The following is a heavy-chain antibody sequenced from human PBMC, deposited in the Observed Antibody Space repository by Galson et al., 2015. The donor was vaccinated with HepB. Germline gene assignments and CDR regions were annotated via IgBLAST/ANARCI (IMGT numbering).Heavy chain of an antibody. D-gene: IGHD3-10*01. J-gene: IGHJ4*02. V-gene: IGHV3-64D*06. CDR3: VKGTLWFGELFTPFDY. CDR1: GFTFSSYA. CDR2: ISSNGGST. Sequence: SLRLSCAASGFTFSSYAMHWVRQAPWKGLEYVSAISSNGGSTYYADSVKGRFTISRDNSKNTLYLQMSSLKAEDTAVYYCVKGTLWFGELFTPFDYWGQGTLVTVSS.